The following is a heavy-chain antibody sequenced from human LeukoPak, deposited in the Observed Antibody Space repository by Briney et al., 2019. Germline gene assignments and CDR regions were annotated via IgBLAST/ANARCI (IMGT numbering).Heavy chain of an antibody. CDR3: ARGNYYDSSGYWNWFDP. Sequence: SVKVSCKASGGTFSSYAISWVRQAPGQGLEWMGRIIPILGIANYAQKFQGRVTITADKSTSTAYMEPSSLRSEDTAVYYCARGNYYDSSGYWNWFDPWGQGTLVTVSS. V-gene: IGHV1-69*04. CDR1: GGTFSSYA. CDR2: IIPILGIA. D-gene: IGHD3-22*01. J-gene: IGHJ5*02.